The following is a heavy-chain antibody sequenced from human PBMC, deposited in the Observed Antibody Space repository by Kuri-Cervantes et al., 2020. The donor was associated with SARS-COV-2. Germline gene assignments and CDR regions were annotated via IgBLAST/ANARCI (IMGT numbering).Heavy chain of an antibody. J-gene: IGHJ4*02. V-gene: IGHV5-10-1*01. CDR1: GFSFTSYF. Sequence: GESLKISCKGSGFSFTSYFISWVRQMPGKGLEWMGRIDPSDSYTNYSPSFQGHVTFSADKSINTAYLQWSGLRASDTAIYYCAIFFIPGVVDYWGPGTRVTVSS. CDR3: AIFFIPGVVDY. CDR2: IDPSDSYT. D-gene: IGHD2-21*01.